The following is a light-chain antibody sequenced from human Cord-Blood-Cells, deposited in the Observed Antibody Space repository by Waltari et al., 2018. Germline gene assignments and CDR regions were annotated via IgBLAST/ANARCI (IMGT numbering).Light chain of an antibody. CDR3: QAWDSSYV. J-gene: IGLJ1*01. CDR1: KLGDKY. CDR2: QDS. Sequence: SYELTQPPSVSVSPGQTASITCSGVKLGDKYACWYQQKPGQSPVLVIYQDSKRPSGIPERFSGSNSGNTATLTISGTQAMDEADYYCQAWDSSYVFGTGTKVTVL. V-gene: IGLV3-1*01.